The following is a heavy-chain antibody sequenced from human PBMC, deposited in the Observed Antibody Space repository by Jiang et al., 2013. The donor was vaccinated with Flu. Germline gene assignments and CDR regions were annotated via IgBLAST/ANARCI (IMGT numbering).Heavy chain of an antibody. V-gene: IGHV3-15*07. D-gene: IGHD4-17*01. CDR1: GFIFDNAW. CDR3: TTNYGDYFWSSFDF. Sequence: VQLVESGGGFVKPGGSLRLSCEASGFIFDNAWMHWVRQAPGKGLEWVGRIKTKIDGGTADYAAPVKGRFTVSRDDSKSTLYLEMNSLKTEDTAVYYCTTNYGDYFWSSFDFWGQGTLATVSS. J-gene: IGHJ4*02. CDR2: IKTKIDGGTA.